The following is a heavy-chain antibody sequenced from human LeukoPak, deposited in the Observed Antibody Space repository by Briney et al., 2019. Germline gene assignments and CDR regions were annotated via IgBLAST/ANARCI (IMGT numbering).Heavy chain of an antibody. CDR2: ISYDGSDK. V-gene: IGHV3-30-3*01. J-gene: IGHJ4*02. CDR1: GFTFSSYA. CDR3: ARDLSY. Sequence: GGSLRLSCAASGFTFSSYAMHWVRQAPGKGLEWVAVISYDGSDKYYADSVKGRFTISRDNSKNTLYLQMNSLRAEDTAVYYCARDLSYWGQGTLVTVSS.